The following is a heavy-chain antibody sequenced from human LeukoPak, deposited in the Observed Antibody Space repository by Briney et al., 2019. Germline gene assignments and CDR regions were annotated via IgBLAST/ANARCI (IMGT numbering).Heavy chain of an antibody. Sequence: GGSLRLSCAASGLTFSRYSMNWVRQAPGKGLEWVSYISSSGSTIYYADSVKGRFTISRDNAKNSLYLQMNSLRAEDTAVYYCAELGITMIGGVWGKGTTVTISS. V-gene: IGHV3-48*04. D-gene: IGHD3-10*02. J-gene: IGHJ6*04. CDR2: ISSSGSTI. CDR1: GLTFSRYS. CDR3: AELGITMIGGV.